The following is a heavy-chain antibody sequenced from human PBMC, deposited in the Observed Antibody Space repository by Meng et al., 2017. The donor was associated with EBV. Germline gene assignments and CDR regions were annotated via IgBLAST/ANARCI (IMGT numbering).Heavy chain of an antibody. CDR3: ASESGRGYTPDY. Sequence: QLVQVHAEVREPWSSVKAACKTSGGTFRYYAISWVPQAPGQGLVWLGCFLPRLGAPNYAQKFHGRVKITADESTSTHYMDLSSLRSEDTAIYYCASESGRGYTPDYWGQGTLVTVSS. CDR2: FLPRLGAP. CDR1: GGTFRYYA. D-gene: IGHD3-10*01. J-gene: IGHJ4*02. V-gene: IGHV1-69*01.